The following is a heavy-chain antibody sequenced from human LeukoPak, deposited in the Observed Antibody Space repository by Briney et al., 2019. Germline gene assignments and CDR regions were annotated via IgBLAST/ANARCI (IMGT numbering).Heavy chain of an antibody. CDR2: IIPLLTRP. V-gene: IGHV1-69*13. Sequence: ASVKVSCKTSGGSINNYGINWVRQAPGQGLEWMGMIIPLLTRPKYAKKFQGRVTIPADESADTAYMEVSRLTSEDTAVFFCAIVPKTGMPAITWGPGTLVSVSS. CDR1: GGSINNYG. D-gene: IGHD6-6*01. CDR3: AIVPKTGMPAIT. J-gene: IGHJ5*02.